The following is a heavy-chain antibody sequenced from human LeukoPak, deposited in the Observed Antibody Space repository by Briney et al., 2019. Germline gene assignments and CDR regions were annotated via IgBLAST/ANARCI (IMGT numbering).Heavy chain of an antibody. CDR2: ISTNVGRA. V-gene: IGHV1-69*01. CDR3: ARGFGLRFGELLPSSESHGMDV. Sequence: ASLKVSCKASGGTFSSYAISWVRQAPGQGLEWMGGISTNVGRANYAQKFQGRGTITAEESTSTAYMELSSLRYEDTAVYYCARGFGLRFGELLPSSESHGMDVWGQGTTVTVSS. CDR1: GGTFSSYA. D-gene: IGHD3-10*01. J-gene: IGHJ6*02.